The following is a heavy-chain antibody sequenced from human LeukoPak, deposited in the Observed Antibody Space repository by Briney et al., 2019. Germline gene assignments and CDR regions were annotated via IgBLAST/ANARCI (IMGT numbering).Heavy chain of an antibody. CDR1: GFTFSSYG. V-gene: IGHV3-33*01. CDR2: IWYDGSNK. J-gene: IGHJ6*04. Sequence: RLXXXXSGFTFSSYGMHWVRQAPGKGLEWVAVIWYDGSNKYYADSVKGRFTISRDNSKNTLYLQMNSLRAEDTAVYYCARVCGDCYYYGMDVWGKGTTVTVSS. D-gene: IGHD2-21*01. CDR3: ARVCGDCYYYGMDV.